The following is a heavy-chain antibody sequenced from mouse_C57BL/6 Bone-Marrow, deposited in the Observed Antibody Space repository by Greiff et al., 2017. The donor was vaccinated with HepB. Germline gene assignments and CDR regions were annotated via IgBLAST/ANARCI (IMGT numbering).Heavy chain of an antibody. CDR3: ARHEYYGSLDY. CDR1: GFTFSDYY. Sequence: EVKVEESGGGLVQPGGSLKLSCAASGFTFSDYYMYWVRQTPEKRLEWVAYISNGGGSTYYPDTVKGRFTISRDNAKNTLYLQMSRLKSEDTAMYYCARHEYYGSLDYWGQGTTLTVSS. CDR2: ISNGGGST. V-gene: IGHV5-12*01. J-gene: IGHJ2*01. D-gene: IGHD1-1*01.